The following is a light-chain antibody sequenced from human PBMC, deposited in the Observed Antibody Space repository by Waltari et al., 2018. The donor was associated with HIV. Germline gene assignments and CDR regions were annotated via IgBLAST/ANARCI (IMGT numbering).Light chain of an antibody. CDR3: SSYTSSSLYV. J-gene: IGLJ1*01. CDR1: SSDVAGYNY. Sequence: QSALTQPASVSGSPGQSITISCTGTSSDVAGYNYVSWYQQHPGKAPKLMIYDVSNRPSGVSNRFSGSKSGNTASLTISGLQAEDEADYYCSSYTSSSLYVFGTGTKVTVL. CDR2: DVS. V-gene: IGLV2-14*03.